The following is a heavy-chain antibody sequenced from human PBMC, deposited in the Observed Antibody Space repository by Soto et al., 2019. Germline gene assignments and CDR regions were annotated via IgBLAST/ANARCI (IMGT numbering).Heavy chain of an antibody. D-gene: IGHD3-22*01. V-gene: IGHV3-23*01. J-gene: IGHJ4*02. Sequence: GGSLRLSCAASGFTFSSYAMSWVRQAPGKGLEWVSAISGSGGRTYYADSVTGRFTSSRDNSKNTLYLQMNSLRAEDTAVYYCAKDRLHSMIVVSAFDYWGQGTLVTVSS. CDR1: GFTFSSYA. CDR3: AKDRLHSMIVVSAFDY. CDR2: ISGSGGRT.